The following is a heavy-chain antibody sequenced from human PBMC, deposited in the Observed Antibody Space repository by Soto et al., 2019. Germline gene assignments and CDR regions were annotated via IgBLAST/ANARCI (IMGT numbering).Heavy chain of an antibody. Sequence: QVQFVQSGAEVKKPGASVKVSCKTSGYTFTRYNIHWVRQAPGQTLEWMGWINVGNGNTRYSQKFQPRLSLTGDKPGNTAYLELNRLTCEDTAAYYSATPPDFVYCLDSWGQSTLVTVSS. CDR3: ATPPDFVYCLDS. D-gene: IGHD2-21*01. V-gene: IGHV1-3*01. CDR1: GYTFTRYN. J-gene: IGHJ4*02. CDR2: INVGNGNT.